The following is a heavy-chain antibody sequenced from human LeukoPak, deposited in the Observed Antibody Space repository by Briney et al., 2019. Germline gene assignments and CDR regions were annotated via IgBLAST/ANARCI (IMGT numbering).Heavy chain of an antibody. Sequence: SETLSLTCAVYGGSFSGYYWSWIRQPPGKGLEWIGEINHSGSTNYNPSLKSRVTISVDTSKNQFSLKLRSVTAANTVVYYCARMVRGGGFDYWGQGTLVTVSS. CDR3: ARMVRGGGFDY. J-gene: IGHJ4*02. CDR2: INHSGST. D-gene: IGHD3-10*01. CDR1: GGSFSGYY. V-gene: IGHV4-34*01.